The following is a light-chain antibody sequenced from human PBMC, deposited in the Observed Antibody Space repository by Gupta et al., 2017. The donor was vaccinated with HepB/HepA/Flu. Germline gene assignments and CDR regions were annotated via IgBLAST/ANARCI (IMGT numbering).Light chain of an antibody. CDR2: LAS. CDR1: QSLLYSNGYNY. J-gene: IGKJ1*01. V-gene: IGKV2-28*01. CDR3: MQALQSPRT. Sequence: DIVMTQSPLSLPVSPGGPASISCRSGQSLLYSNGYNYLHWYLQKPGQSPQLLIYLASSRASGVPDRFSGSGSGTDFTLKISRVEAEDVGVYYCMQALQSPRTFGQGTKVEIK.